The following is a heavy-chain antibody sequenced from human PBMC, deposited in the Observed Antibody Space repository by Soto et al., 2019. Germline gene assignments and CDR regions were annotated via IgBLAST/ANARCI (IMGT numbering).Heavy chain of an antibody. V-gene: IGHV1-69*13. CDR2: IIPIFGTA. Sequence: SVKVSCKASGGTFSSYAISWVRQAPGQGLEWMGGIIPIFGTANYAQKFQGRVTITADESTSTAYMELSSLRSEDTAVYYCAIQSTTVTTLSYYGMDVCGQGPTVTVYS. CDR3: AIQSTTVTTLSYYGMDV. J-gene: IGHJ6*02. CDR1: GGTFSSYA. D-gene: IGHD4-17*01.